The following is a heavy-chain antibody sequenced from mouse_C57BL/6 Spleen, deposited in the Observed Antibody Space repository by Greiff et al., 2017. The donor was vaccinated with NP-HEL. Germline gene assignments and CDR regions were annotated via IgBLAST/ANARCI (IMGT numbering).Heavy chain of an antibody. CDR1: GFTFSDYG. J-gene: IGHJ3*01. D-gene: IGHD1-1*01. V-gene: IGHV5-17*01. Sequence: EVKLMESGGGLVKPGGSLKLSCAASGFTFSDYGMHWVRQAPEKGLEWVAYISSGSSTIYYADTVKGRFTISRDNAKNTLFLQMTSLRSEDTAMYYCATLDGSSYVRFAYWGQGTLVTVSA. CDR2: ISSGSSTI. CDR3: ATLDGSSYVRFAY.